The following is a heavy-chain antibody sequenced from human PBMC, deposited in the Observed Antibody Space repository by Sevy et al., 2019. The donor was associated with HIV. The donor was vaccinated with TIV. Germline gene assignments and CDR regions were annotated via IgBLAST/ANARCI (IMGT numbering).Heavy chain of an antibody. J-gene: IGHJ4*02. V-gene: IGHV1-18*01. CDR1: DYTFSTQG. CDR3: ARDWAPGYYYDAIGVKRDYYFDY. D-gene: IGHD3-22*01. CDR2: ISAYNGNT. Sequence: ASVKVSCKASDYTFSTQGFNWVRQAPGQGLEWMGWISAYNGNTKYAQKFQGRVTMTTDTSTSTAYMELRMLTSDDTAVYYCARDWAPGYYYDAIGVKRDYYFDYWGQGTLVTVSS.